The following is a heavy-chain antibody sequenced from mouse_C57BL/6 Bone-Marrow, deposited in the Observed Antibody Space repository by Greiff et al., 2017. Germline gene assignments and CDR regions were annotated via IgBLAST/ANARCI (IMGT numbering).Heavy chain of an antibody. J-gene: IGHJ1*03. CDR1: GYTFTSSG. Sequence: VQLQQSGAELARPGASVKLSCKASGYTFTSSGISWVKQRTGQGLEWIGEIYPRSGNTYYNEQFKGKATLTADKSSSTAYMELRSLTSEDSAVYFCARRGGNDVWYFDVWGTGTTVTVSS. CDR2: IYPRSGNT. V-gene: IGHV1-81*01. CDR3: ARRGGNDVWYFDV. D-gene: IGHD2-2*01.